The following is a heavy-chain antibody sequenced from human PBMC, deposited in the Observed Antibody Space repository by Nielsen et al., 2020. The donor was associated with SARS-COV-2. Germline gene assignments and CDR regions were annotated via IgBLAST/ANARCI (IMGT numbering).Heavy chain of an antibody. CDR1: GGSFSGYY. V-gene: IGHV4-34*01. Sequence: SETLSLTCAVYGGSFSGYYWSWIRQPRGKGLEWIGEINHSGSTNYNPSLKSRVTISVDTSKNQFSLKLSSVTAADTAVYYCARVTQDNPPWGATGENYFDYWGQGTLVTVSS. CDR3: ARVTQDNPPWGATGENYFDY. D-gene: IGHD1-26*01. J-gene: IGHJ4*02. CDR2: INHSGST.